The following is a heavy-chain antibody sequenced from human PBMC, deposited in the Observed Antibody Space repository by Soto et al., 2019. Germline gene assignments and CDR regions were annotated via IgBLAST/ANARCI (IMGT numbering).Heavy chain of an antibody. V-gene: IGHV3-64D*06. D-gene: IGHD6-13*01. J-gene: IGHJ6*02. CDR2: LSSNGIGT. Sequence: GGSLRLSCSGCGFTVSSFGMHWVRQAPGKXLEHVSTLSSNGIGTYYADSVKGRFTFSRDTSKNTLYLQMSSLRTEDTAVYYCVKDMGQAAVGIRYPYGLDVWGLGTTVTVSS. CDR1: GFTVSSFG. CDR3: VKDMGQAAVGIRYPYGLDV.